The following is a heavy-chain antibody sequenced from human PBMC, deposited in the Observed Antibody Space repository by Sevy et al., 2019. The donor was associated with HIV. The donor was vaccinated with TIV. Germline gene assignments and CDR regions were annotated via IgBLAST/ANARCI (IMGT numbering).Heavy chain of an antibody. V-gene: IGHV3-21*01. CDR3: ARGRGDPRADWFDY. D-gene: IGHD2-21*02. J-gene: IGHJ4*02. CDR2: ISGSSSYI. Sequence: GGSLRLSCAASGFTFNIYSMNWVRQAPGKGLEWVSSISGSSSYIFYADSVKGRFTISRDNAKNSLYLQMNSLRAEDTAVYYCARGRGDPRADWFDYWGQGTLVTVSS. CDR1: GFTFNIYS.